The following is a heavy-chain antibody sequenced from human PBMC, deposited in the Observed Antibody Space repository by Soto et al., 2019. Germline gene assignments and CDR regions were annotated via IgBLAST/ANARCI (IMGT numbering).Heavy chain of an antibody. J-gene: IGHJ6*02. CDR3: ARHLPPPYYYDSSGYRDYYYYGMDV. Sequence: ETLSLTCTVSGGSISSSSYYWGWIRQPPGKGLEWIGSIYYSGSTYYNPSLKSRVTISVDTSKNQFSLKLSSVTAADTAVYYCARHLPPPYYYDSSGYRDYYYYGMDVWGQGTTVTVSS. CDR2: IYYSGST. V-gene: IGHV4-39*01. D-gene: IGHD3-22*01. CDR1: GGSISSSSYY.